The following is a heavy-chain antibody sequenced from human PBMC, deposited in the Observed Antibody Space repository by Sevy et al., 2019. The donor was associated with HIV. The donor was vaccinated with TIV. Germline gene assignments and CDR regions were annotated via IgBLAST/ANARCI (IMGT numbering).Heavy chain of an antibody. D-gene: IGHD2-8*01. J-gene: IGHJ4*02. Sequence: ASVKVSCKASGYTFTSYGISWVRQAPGQGLEWMGWISAYNGNTNYAQKLQGRVTMTTDTSTSTAYMELRSLRSDDTAVYYCARGGRYCTNGVCPVDFDYWGQGTLVTVSS. CDR1: GYTFTSYG. V-gene: IGHV1-18*01. CDR3: ARGGRYCTNGVCPVDFDY. CDR2: ISAYNGNT.